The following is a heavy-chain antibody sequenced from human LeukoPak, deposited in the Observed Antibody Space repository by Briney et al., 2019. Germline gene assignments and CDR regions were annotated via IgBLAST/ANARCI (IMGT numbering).Heavy chain of an antibody. D-gene: IGHD2-8*01. CDR1: GFTFSHYE. J-gene: IGHJ5*02. CDR2: ISSSGGTI. CDR3: ARADAGPFDP. Sequence: GGSLRLSCIGSGFTFSHYEMNWVRQAPGKGLEWVSYISSSGGTIYYADSVKGRFTISRDNAKNSLYLQVNSLRAEDTAVYYCARADAGPFDPWGQGTLVTVSS. V-gene: IGHV3-48*03.